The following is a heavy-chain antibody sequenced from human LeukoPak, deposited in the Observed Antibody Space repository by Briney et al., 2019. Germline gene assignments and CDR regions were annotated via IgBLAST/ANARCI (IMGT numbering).Heavy chain of an antibody. Sequence: SQTLSLTCAISGDSVSSNSAAWNWIRQSPSRGLEWLGRTYCRSKWYNDYAVSVKSRITINPDTSKNQFSLQLNSVTPEDTAVYYCARDAKIYSSSTRYGRPFDYWGQGTLVTVSS. D-gene: IGHD6-6*01. V-gene: IGHV6-1*01. CDR2: TYCRSKWYN. J-gene: IGHJ4*02. CDR1: GDSVSSNSAA. CDR3: ARDAKIYSSSTRYGRPFDY.